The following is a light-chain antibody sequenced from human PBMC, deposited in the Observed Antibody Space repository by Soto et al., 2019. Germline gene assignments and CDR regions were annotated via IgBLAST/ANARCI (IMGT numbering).Light chain of an antibody. CDR1: QSISSSY. Sequence: EIVLTQSPDTLSLSPGERATLSCRASQSISSSYLAWFLQKPGQAPRLLIYGASNRATGIPDRFSGSGSGTDFTLTISRLEPEDFAVYYCQQYRTSSWTFGQGTKVEIK. J-gene: IGKJ1*01. CDR2: GAS. CDR3: QQYRTSSWT. V-gene: IGKV3-20*01.